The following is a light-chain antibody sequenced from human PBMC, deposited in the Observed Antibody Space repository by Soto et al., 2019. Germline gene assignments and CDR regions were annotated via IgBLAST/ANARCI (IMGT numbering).Light chain of an antibody. V-gene: IGLV2-23*03. J-gene: IGLJ1*01. CDR3: CAFAGRSTFEV. CDR1: SRDVGSYSF. Sequence: QSALTQPASVSGSHGQSITISCTGTSRDVGSYSFVSWYQQHPGKAPKLIIYEGSKRPSGASNRFSGSKSGNTASLTISGLQAEDEADYYCCAFAGRSTFEVFGTGTKLTVL. CDR2: EGS.